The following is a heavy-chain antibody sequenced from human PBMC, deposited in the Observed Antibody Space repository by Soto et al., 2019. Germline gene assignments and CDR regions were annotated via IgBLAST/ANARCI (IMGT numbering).Heavy chain of an antibody. J-gene: IGHJ6*02. CDR3: ANGVGSTGDSMDV. D-gene: IGHD1-26*01. Sequence: GGSLRPSSAASGFTFDDYTMHWVRQAPGKGLEWVSLISWDGGSTYYADCVKGRFTISRDNSKNSLYLQMNSLRTEDTALYYCANGVGSTGDSMDVWGQGTTVTVSS. CDR1: GFTFDDYT. CDR2: ISWDGGST. V-gene: IGHV3-43*01.